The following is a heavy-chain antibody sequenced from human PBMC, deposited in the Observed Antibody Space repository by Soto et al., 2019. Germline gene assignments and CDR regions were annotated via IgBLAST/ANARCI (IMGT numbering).Heavy chain of an antibody. Sequence: GGSLRLSCAASGFTFSSYAMHWVRQAPGKGLEWVAVISYDGSNKYYADSVKGRFTISRDNSKNTLYLQMNSLRAEDTAVYYCARGNQLLLEDSYCYYGMDVWGQVTTVTVSS. CDR3: ARGNQLLLEDSYCYYGMDV. CDR2: ISYDGSNK. J-gene: IGHJ6*02. CDR1: GFTFSSYA. D-gene: IGHD2-2*01. V-gene: IGHV3-30-3*01.